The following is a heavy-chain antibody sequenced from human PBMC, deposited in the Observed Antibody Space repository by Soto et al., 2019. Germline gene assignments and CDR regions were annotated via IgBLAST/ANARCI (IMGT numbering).Heavy chain of an antibody. Sequence: QVQLVESGGGVVQPGRSLRLSCAASGFSFRIHGMHWVRQAPGKGLEWVAVIWYDGSKKYYADSVKGRFTISRDNSKNTLYLEMNSLRAEDTAVYYCARDSSGVTTYFDSWGQGSLVTVSS. CDR2: IWYDGSKK. CDR1: GFSFRIHG. D-gene: IGHD4-17*01. CDR3: ARDSSGVTTYFDS. V-gene: IGHV3-33*01. J-gene: IGHJ4*02.